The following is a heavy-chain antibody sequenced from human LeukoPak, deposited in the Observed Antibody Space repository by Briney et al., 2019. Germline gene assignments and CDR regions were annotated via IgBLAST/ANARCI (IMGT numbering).Heavy chain of an antibody. Sequence: GGSLRLSCAASGFTFSSYAMSWVRQAPGKGLEWVSAISGSGGSTYYADSVKGRFTISRDNSKNTLYLQMNSLRAEDTAVYYCAKDQGVLWFGEYYYMDVWGKGTTVTVSS. CDR2: ISGSGGST. D-gene: IGHD3-10*01. J-gene: IGHJ6*03. V-gene: IGHV3-23*01. CDR3: AKDQGVLWFGEYYYMDV. CDR1: GFTFSSYA.